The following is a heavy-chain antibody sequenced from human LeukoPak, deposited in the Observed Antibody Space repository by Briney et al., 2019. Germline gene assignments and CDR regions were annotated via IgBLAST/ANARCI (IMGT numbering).Heavy chain of an antibody. CDR1: GYSFTSYW. CDR2: IYPGDSDT. CDR3: ARPVRDGYNEGFPFDY. V-gene: IGHV5-51*01. Sequence: GESLKVSCKGSGYSFTSYWIGWVRQMPGKGLEWMGIIYPGDSDTRYSSSFQGQVTISADKSISTAYLQWSSLKASDTAMYYCARPVRDGYNEGFPFDYWGQGTLVTVSS. J-gene: IGHJ4*02. D-gene: IGHD5-24*01.